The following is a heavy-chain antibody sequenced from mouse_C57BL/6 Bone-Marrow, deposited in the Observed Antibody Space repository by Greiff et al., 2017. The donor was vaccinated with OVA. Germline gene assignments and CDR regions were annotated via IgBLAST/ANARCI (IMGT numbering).Heavy chain of an antibody. Sequence: VQLQQSGAELVKPGASVKISCKASGYAFSSYWMNWVKQRPGKGLEWIGQIYPGDGDTNYNGKFKGKATLTADKSSSTAYMQLSSLTSEDSAVYFCARDGNYVAMDYWGQGTSVTVSS. CDR2: IYPGDGDT. D-gene: IGHD2-1*01. CDR1: GYAFSSYW. CDR3: ARDGNYVAMDY. V-gene: IGHV1-80*01. J-gene: IGHJ4*01.